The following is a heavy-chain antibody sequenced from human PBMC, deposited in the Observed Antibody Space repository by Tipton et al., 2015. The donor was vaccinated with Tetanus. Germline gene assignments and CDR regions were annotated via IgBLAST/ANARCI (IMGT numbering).Heavy chain of an antibody. CDR2: INHSGST. V-gene: IGHV4-34*09. CDR1: GASFSDYY. D-gene: IGHD3-10*01. Sequence: LSLTCAVYGASFSDYYWSWIRQAPGKGLEWIGEINHSGSTNHNPSLKSRVTISVDTSQKQISLKVNSVTAADTAVYYCARDRGVRGGYYYYHGMDVWGQGTTVTVSS. CDR3: ARDRGVRGGYYYYHGMDV. J-gene: IGHJ6*02.